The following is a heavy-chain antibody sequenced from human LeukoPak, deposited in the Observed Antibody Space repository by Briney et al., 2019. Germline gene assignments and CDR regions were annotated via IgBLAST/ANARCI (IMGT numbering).Heavy chain of an antibody. Sequence: GGSLRLSCEASGFTFSSYGMHWVRQAPGKGLEWVAVISYDGSNKYYADSVKGRFTISRDNSKSTLYLQMNSLRAEDTAVYYCAKDGGGYFDYWGQGTLVTVSS. CDR3: AKDGGGYFDY. D-gene: IGHD3-10*01. CDR2: ISYDGSNK. CDR1: GFTFSSYG. V-gene: IGHV3-30*18. J-gene: IGHJ4*02.